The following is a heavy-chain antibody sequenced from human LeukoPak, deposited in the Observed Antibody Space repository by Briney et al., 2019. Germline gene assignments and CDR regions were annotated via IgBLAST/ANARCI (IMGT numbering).Heavy chain of an antibody. CDR1: GFTFSSYW. CDR3: ARGRTPYCGGDCYSYYYFMDV. V-gene: IGHV3-7*01. J-gene: IGHJ6*03. CDR2: IKQDGSEK. D-gene: IGHD2-21*01. Sequence: GGSLRLSCAASGFTFSSYWMSWVRQAPGKGLEWVANIKQDGSEKYYVDSVKGRFTISRDNAKNSLYLQMNSLRAEDTAVYYCARGRTPYCGGDCYSYYYFMDVWGNGTTVTVSS.